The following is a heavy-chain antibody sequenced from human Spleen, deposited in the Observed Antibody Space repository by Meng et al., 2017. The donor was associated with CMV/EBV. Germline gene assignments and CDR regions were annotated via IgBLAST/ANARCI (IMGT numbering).Heavy chain of an antibody. CDR3: ARVDSNWNSVMIDP. V-gene: IGHV5-51*01. Sequence: GGSLRLSCKGSGYSFTSYWIGWVRQMPGKGLEWMGIIYPGDSDTRYSPSFQGQVTISADKSISTAYLQWSSLKASDTAMYYCARVDSNWNSVMIDPWGQGTLVTVSS. D-gene: IGHD1-7*01. J-gene: IGHJ5*02. CDR2: IYPGDSDT. CDR1: GYSFTSYW.